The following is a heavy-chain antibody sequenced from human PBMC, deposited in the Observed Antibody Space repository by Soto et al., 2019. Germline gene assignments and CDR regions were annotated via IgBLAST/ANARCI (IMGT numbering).Heavy chain of an antibody. CDR1: GGSFSGYY. CDR2: INHSGST. D-gene: IGHD2-15*01. J-gene: IGHJ6*03. Sequence: PSETLSLTCAVYGGSFSGYYWSWIRQPPGKGLEWIGEINHSGSTNYNPSLKSRVTISVDTSKNQFSLKLSSVTAADTAVYYCARGRRGWNYYYMDVWGKGTTVTVSS. V-gene: IGHV4-34*01. CDR3: ARGRRGWNYYYMDV.